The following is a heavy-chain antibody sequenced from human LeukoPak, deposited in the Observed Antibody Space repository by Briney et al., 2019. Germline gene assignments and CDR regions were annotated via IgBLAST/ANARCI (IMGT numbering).Heavy chain of an antibody. CDR1: GYTFSGFY. V-gene: IGHV1-46*01. Sequence: ASVKVSCKASGYTFSGFYVHWVRQAPGQGLEWMGIIKVSGGRTDYAQKFQGRVTMTRDMSTSIVYMELSNLRSEDTAVYYCAREPPESYHFDYWGQGTLVTVSS. CDR3: AREPPESYHFDY. CDR2: IKVSGGRT. D-gene: IGHD2-2*01. J-gene: IGHJ4*02.